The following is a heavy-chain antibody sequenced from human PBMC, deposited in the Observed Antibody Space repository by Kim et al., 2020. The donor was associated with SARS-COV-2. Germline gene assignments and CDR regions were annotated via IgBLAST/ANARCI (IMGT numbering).Heavy chain of an antibody. CDR1: GGSFSGYY. CDR2: ISHSGST. V-gene: IGHV4-34*01. J-gene: IGHJ4*02. D-gene: IGHD3-10*01. CDR3: ARGGNYGSGRTFDS. Sequence: SETLSLTCAVHGGSFSGYYGSWIRQPPGKGLEWIGEISHSGSTDYNPSLKRRVSISVDTSKNQFSLKLSSVTAADTAAYYCARGGNYGSGRTFDSWGQGILVTVTS.